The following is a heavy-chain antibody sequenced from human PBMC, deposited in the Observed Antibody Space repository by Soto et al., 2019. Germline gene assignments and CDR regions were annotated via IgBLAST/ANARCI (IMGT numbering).Heavy chain of an antibody. CDR2: SRNEANSYTT. CDR3: ASSSSGWSFDS. CDR1: GLTLSDHY. V-gene: IGHV3-72*01. Sequence: GGSLRLSCAASGLTLSDHYMDWVRQAPGKGLEWVGRSRNEANSYTTLYAASVKGTFTISRDDSKNSVSLQMNSLKTEDTAVYFCASSSSGWSFDSWGQGTLVTVSS. J-gene: IGHJ4*02. D-gene: IGHD6-19*01.